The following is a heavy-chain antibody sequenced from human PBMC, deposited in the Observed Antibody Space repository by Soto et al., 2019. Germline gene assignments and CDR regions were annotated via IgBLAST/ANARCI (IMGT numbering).Heavy chain of an antibody. CDR3: ARGWRYCIGSSTSCYLRATYYFDY. CDR1: GGSFSGYY. Sequence: SETLSLTCAVYGGSFSGYYLSWIRQPPGKGLEWIGEINHSGSTNYNPSLKSRVTISVDTSKNQFSLKLSSVTAADTAVYYCARGWRYCIGSSTSCYLRATYYFDYWGQGTLVTVS. D-gene: IGHD2-2*01. CDR2: INHSGST. V-gene: IGHV4-34*01. J-gene: IGHJ4*02.